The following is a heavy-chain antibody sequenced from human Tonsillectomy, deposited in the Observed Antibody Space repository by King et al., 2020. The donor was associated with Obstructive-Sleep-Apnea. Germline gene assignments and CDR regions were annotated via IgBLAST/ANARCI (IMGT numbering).Heavy chain of an antibody. D-gene: IGHD3-22*01. CDR3: ARSPYYYDSNRDFDY. V-gene: IGHV4-34*01. J-gene: IGHJ4*02. CDR1: GGSFSGYY. Sequence: VQLQQWGAGLLKPSETLSLTCAVSGGSFSGYYWSWIRQPPGKGLEWIGEINHSGSTNYNPSLKSRVTISVDTSKNQFSLKLSSVTAADTAVYYCARSPYYYDSNRDFDYWGQGTLVTVSS. CDR2: INHSGST.